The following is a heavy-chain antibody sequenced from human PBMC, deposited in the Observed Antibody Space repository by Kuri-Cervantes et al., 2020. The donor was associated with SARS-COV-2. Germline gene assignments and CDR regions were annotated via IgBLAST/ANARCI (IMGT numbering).Heavy chain of an antibody. J-gene: IGHJ6*02. CDR3: ARFKYPGWLANYDGKDV. D-gene: IGHD6-19*01. CDR2: NNHSGST. CDR1: GGSFSGDY. V-gene: IGHV4-34*01. Sequence: PSETLSLPCAVLGGSFSGDYWSWTRQPPGKGLEWIGENNHSGSTNYNPSLKSRFTISVDTSKNQSSLQLYSVTPEDTAVYYCARFKYPGWLANYDGKDVWGQGTMVTVSS.